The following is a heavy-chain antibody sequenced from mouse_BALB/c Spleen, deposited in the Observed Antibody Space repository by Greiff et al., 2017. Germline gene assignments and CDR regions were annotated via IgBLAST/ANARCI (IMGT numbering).Heavy chain of an antibody. CDR1: GDSITSGY. V-gene: IGHV3-8*02. Sequence: EVQLVEPGPSLVKPSQTLSLTCPVTGDSITSGYWNWIRKFPGNKLEYMGYISYSGSTYYNPSLKSRISITRDTSKNQYYLQLNSVTTEDTATYYCARSTMITSYAMDYWGQGTSVTVSS. CDR3: ARSTMITSYAMDY. CDR2: ISYSGST. J-gene: IGHJ4*01. D-gene: IGHD2-4*01.